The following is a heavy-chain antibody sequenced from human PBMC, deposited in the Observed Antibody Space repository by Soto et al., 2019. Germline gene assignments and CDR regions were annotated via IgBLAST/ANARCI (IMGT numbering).Heavy chain of an antibody. V-gene: IGHV1-18*01. CDR2: ISAYNGNT. CDR1: GYTFTSYG. Sequence: QVQLVQSGAEVKKPGASVKVSCKASGYTFTSYGISWVRQAPGQGLEWMGWISAYNGNTNYAQKVQGRVTMTTDTATSTAYMELRCLRSDDTAVYYCARTFGYSGYDSRFDYWGQGTLVTVSS. D-gene: IGHD5-12*01. CDR3: ARTFGYSGYDSRFDY. J-gene: IGHJ4*02.